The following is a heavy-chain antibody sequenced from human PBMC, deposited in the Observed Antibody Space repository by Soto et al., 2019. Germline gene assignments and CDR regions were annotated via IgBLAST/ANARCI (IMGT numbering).Heavy chain of an antibody. D-gene: IGHD5-18*01. CDR3: ARDSDTAMHGNYYYYYGMDV. CDR1: GFTFSSYS. J-gene: IGHJ6*02. V-gene: IGHV3-48*02. Sequence: EVQLVESGGGLVQPGGSLRLSCAAYGFTFSSYSMNWVRQAPGKGLEWVSYISSSSSTIYYADSVKGRFTISRDNAKNSLYLQMNSLRDEDTAVYYCARDSDTAMHGNYYYYYGMDVWGQGTTVTVSS. CDR2: ISSSSSTI.